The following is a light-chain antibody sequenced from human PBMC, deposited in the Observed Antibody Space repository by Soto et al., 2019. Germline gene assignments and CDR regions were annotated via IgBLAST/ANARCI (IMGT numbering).Light chain of an antibody. CDR3: QSYDSSLSALVV. J-gene: IGLJ2*01. V-gene: IGLV1-40*01. CDR1: SSNIGAGYD. Sequence: QSVLTQPPSVSRAPGQRVTISCTGSSSNIGAGYDVHWYQQLPGTAPKLLIYGNSNRPSGVPDRFSGSKSGTSASLAITGLQAEDAADYYCQSYDSSLSALVVFGGGTKLTVL. CDR2: GNS.